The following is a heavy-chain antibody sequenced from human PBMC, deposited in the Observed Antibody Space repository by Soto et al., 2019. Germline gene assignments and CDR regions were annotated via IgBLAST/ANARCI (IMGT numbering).Heavy chain of an antibody. D-gene: IGHD6-19*01. V-gene: IGHV3-23*01. J-gene: IGHJ4*02. CDR3: ASRSSGWYFDY. CDR2: ISGSGGST. CDR1: GFTFSSYA. Sequence: EVQLLESGGGLVQPGGSLRLSCAASGFTFSSYAMNWVRQGPGKGLEWVSVISGSGGSTYYADSVKGRFTISRDNSMNTLYLKMTSLSAEDTAVYYCASRSSGWYFDYWGLGTLVTVSS.